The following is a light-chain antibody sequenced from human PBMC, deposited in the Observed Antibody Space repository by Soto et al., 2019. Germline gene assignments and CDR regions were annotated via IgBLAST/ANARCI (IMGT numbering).Light chain of an antibody. CDR1: SSDVGAYNY. CDR2: EVS. Sequence: QSALTQPGAVSGSPGQSITISCTGTSSDVGAYNYVSWFQQHPGKAPKLLIYEVSNRPSGVSYRFSGSKSGSTASLTISGLQAEDEADYYCSSYTRSRTYVFGTGTKVTVL. CDR3: SSYTRSRTYV. V-gene: IGLV2-14*01. J-gene: IGLJ1*01.